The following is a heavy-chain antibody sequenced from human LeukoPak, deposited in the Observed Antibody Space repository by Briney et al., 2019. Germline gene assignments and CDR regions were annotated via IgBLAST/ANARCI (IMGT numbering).Heavy chain of an antibody. CDR2: IKEDGSNK. CDR1: GFTFSDYW. Sequence: GGSLRLSCAASGFTFSDYWMQWVRQAPGKGLEWVANIKEDGSNKYYVDSVKGRFTISRDNAKNSLYLQMNSLGAEDTAVYHCARRYFDSWGQGTLVTVSS. CDR3: ARRYFDS. V-gene: IGHV3-7*03. J-gene: IGHJ4*02.